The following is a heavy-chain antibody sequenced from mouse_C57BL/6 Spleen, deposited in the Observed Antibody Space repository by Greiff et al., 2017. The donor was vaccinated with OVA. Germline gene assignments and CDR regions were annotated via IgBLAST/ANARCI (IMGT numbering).Heavy chain of an antibody. V-gene: IGHV1-15*01. CDR3: TRRGHYDYDEHWYCDV. J-gene: IGHJ1*03. CDR2: IDPETGGT. Sequence: QVQLQQSGAELVRPGASVTLSCKASGYTFTDYEMHWVKQTPVHGLEWIGAIDPETGGTAYNPQFKGKAILTADKSSSTAYMELRSLTSEDSAVYYCTRRGHYDYDEHWYCDVWGTGTTVTVSS. D-gene: IGHD2-4*01. CDR1: GYTFTDYE.